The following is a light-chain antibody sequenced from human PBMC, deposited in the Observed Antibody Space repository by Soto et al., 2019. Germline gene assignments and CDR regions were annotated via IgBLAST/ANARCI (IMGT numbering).Light chain of an antibody. CDR3: QPCGTSPRT. CDR1: QSVNSNF. J-gene: IGKJ1*01. Sequence: EIVLTQPPGTLSLSPGERATLSCRASQSVNSNFLAWYQQKPGQAPRLLISGASNRATGIPDRFSGSGSGTDFSLTVSGLEPEDCAVYYGQPCGTSPRTFGQGPKVELK. CDR2: GAS. V-gene: IGKV3-20*01.